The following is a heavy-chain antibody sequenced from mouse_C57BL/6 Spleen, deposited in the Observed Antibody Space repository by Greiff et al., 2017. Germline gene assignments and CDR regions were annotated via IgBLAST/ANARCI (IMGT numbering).Heavy chain of an antibody. CDR1: GFTFSSYA. Sequence: EVQLVESGEGLVKPGGSLKLSCAASGFTFSSYAMSWVRQTPEKRLEWVAYISSGGDYSYYADTVKGRFTISRDNARNTPYLQMSSLKSEDTAMYYCTRVDGYYFDYWGQGTTLTVSS. D-gene: IGHD2-3*01. J-gene: IGHJ2*01. CDR3: TRVDGYYFDY. V-gene: IGHV5-9-1*02. CDR2: ISSGGDYS.